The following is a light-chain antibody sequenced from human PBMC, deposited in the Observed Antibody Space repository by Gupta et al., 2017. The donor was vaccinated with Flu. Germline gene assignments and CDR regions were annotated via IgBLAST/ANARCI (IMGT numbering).Light chain of an antibody. V-gene: IGKV3D-20*01. CDR2: DAS. CDR1: QSVSSSY. Sequence: IILTQCPGTLSLSPRERAILSRGARQSVSSSYFAWYQQKPGLAPRLLIHDASSRATGIPDRFSGSGCGTEFTLTISRLEPEDFAVYYCQQYGSSPSTFGQWTKLETK. J-gene: IGKJ2*01. CDR3: QQYGSSPST.